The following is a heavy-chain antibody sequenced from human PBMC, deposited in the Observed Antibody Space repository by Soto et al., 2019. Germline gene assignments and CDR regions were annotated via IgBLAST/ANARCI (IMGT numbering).Heavy chain of an antibody. Sequence: GESLKICCKGSGYSFTNYWIGWVRQMPGKGPEWMGIIYPGDSDTRYSPSFQGQVTISAAKSISTAYLQWSSLKASDTAIYYCASAVVSSGYYERGAFDIWGQGTMVTVSS. CDR1: GYSFTNYW. CDR3: ASAVVSSGYYERGAFDI. D-gene: IGHD3-22*01. CDR2: IYPGDSDT. V-gene: IGHV5-51*01. J-gene: IGHJ3*02.